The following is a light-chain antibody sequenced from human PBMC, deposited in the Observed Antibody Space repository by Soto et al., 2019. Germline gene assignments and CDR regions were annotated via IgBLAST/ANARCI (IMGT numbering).Light chain of an antibody. V-gene: IGKV3-20*01. CDR2: GTS. CDR1: QSVISTY. J-gene: IGKJ1*01. Sequence: EIVLTQSPGTLSLSPGERATISCRASQSVISTYLAWYQQKPGQAPRLLIRGTSNRATGIPDRFSGSGSGTDFTLTISRLEPEDFAVYYCQQYGSSPRTFGQGTKVEIK. CDR3: QQYGSSPRT.